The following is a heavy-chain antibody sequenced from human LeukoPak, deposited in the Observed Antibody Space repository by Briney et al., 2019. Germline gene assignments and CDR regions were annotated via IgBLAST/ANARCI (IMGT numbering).Heavy chain of an antibody. CDR2: INPNSGGT. CDR1: GYTFTGYY. D-gene: IGHD3-3*01. V-gene: IGHV1-2*02. CDR3: ATPSYDFWSGYYNPGLSY. J-gene: IGHJ4*02. Sequence: ASVKVSCKASGYTFTGYYMHWVRQAPGQGLEWMGWINPNSGGTNHAQKFQGRVTMTRDTSISTAYMELSRLRSDDTAVYYCATPSYDFWSGYYNPGLSYWGQGTLVTVSS.